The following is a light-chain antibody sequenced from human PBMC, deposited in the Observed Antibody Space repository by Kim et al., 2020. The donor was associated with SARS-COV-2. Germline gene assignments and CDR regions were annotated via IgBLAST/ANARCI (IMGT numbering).Light chain of an antibody. V-gene: IGKV3-20*01. CDR1: QSVSSSY. J-gene: IGKJ2*01. Sequence: LSPGERATLSCRASQSVSSSYLARYQQKPGQAPRLLIYGASSRATGIPDRFSGSGSGTDFTLTISRLEPEDFAVYYCQQYGSSPDTFGQGTKLEI. CDR2: GAS. CDR3: QQYGSSPDT.